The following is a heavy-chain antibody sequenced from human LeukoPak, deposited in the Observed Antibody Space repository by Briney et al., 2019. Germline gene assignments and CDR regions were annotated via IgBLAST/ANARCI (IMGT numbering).Heavy chain of an antibody. D-gene: IGHD1-14*01. CDR1: GFTVTNAW. J-gene: IGHJ4*02. Sequence: GGSLRLSCAASGFTVTNAWMSWVRQAPGKGLEWVGRVKSKAGGGTRDYAAPVKGRFTVSRDDSKNTLYPQMDSLKTEDTAVYYCTADLPGMSSEYFDYWGQGTLVTVSS. V-gene: IGHV3-15*01. CDR2: VKSKAGGGTR. CDR3: TADLPGMSSEYFDY.